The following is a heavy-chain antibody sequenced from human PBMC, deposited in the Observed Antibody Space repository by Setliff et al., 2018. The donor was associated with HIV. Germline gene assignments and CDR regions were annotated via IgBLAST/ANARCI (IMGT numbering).Heavy chain of an antibody. CDR3: AKEGNSVDNWLDP. CDR1: GAPMTSGSFY. D-gene: IGHD1-26*01. CDR2: IYHTGST. Sequence: PSETLSLTCTVSGAPMTSGSFYWSWIRHLPGKGLEWIGYIYHTGSTYNNPSLKSRISISVDTSKNQFSLKLSSVTAADTAVYYCAKEGNSVDNWLDPWGPGTLVTVSS. V-gene: IGHV4-31*03. J-gene: IGHJ5*02.